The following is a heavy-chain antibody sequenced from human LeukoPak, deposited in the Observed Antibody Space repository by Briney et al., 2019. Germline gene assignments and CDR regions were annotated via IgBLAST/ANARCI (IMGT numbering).Heavy chain of an antibody. CDR1: GYTFTGYY. Sequence: ASVTVSFKASGYTFTGYYMHWVRQAPGQGREGMGWINPNSGGTNYAQKFQGRVTMTRDTSISTAYMELSRLRSDDTAVYYCANAYYYGSGSYADDAFDIWGQGTMVTVSS. CDR2: INPNSGGT. D-gene: IGHD3-10*01. J-gene: IGHJ3*02. V-gene: IGHV1-2*02. CDR3: ANAYYYGSGSYADDAFDI.